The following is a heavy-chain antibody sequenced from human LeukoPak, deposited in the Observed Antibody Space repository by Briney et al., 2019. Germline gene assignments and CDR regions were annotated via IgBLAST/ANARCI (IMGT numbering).Heavy chain of an antibody. CDR2: IYPDDSDT. D-gene: IGHD2-2*01. V-gene: IGHV5-51*03. CDR1: GYSFTSYW. CDR3: ASPAGYCSSTSCRARAAFDI. Sequence: KPGESLKISCKGSGYSFTSYWIGWVRQMPGKGLEWMGIIYPDDSDTRYSPSFQGQVTISADKSISTAYLQWSSLKASDTAMYYCASPAGYCSSTSCRARAAFDIWGQGTMVTVSS. J-gene: IGHJ3*02.